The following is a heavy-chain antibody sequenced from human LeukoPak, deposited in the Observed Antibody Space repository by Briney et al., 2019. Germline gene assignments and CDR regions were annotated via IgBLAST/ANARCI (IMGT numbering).Heavy chain of an antibody. CDR1: GFTFSNAW. J-gene: IGHJ4*02. Sequence: PGGSLRLSCAASGFTFSNAWMTWVRQAPGKGLEFVGRIKSKRDGETTDYAAPVKGRFTISRDDSENTLYLQMNSLKTEDTAVYYCTPSGTYYIYWGLGTLVTVSS. D-gene: IGHD1-26*01. CDR3: TPSGTYYIY. CDR2: IKSKRDGETT. V-gene: IGHV3-15*01.